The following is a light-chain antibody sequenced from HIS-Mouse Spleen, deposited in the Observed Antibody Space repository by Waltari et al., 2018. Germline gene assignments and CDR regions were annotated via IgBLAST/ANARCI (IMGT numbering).Light chain of an antibody. J-gene: IGLJ3*02. CDR3: QSADSSGTWV. CDR1: ALPQPY. V-gene: IGLV3-25*03. CDR2: KDS. Sequence: SYELTPPPSVSVSPGQTARITCSGDALPQPYADWYQQKPGQAPVLVIYKDSARPSGIPERFSGSSSGTTVTLTISGVQAEDEADYYCQSADSSGTWVFGGGTKLTVL.